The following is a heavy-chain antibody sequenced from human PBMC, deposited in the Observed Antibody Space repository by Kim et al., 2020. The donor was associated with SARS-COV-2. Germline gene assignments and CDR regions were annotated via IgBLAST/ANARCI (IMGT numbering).Heavy chain of an antibody. Sequence: LSLTCAASGFTFSDYYMSWIRQAPGKGLEWVSYISSSGSTIYYADSVKGRFTISRDNAKNSLYLQMNSLRAEDTAVYYCARARLSGYFDLWGRGTLVTVSS. V-gene: IGHV3-11*04. CDR2: ISSSGSTI. CDR1: GFTFSDYY. D-gene: IGHD2-8*01. CDR3: ARARLSGYFDL. J-gene: IGHJ2*01.